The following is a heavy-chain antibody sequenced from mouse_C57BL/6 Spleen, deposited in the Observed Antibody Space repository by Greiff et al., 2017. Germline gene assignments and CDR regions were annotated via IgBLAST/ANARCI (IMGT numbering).Heavy chain of an antibody. CDR1: GYTFTSYW. D-gene: IGHD1-1*01. CDR3: ARWSTTVVATDY. V-gene: IGHV1-64*01. J-gene: IGHJ2*01. Sequence: VQLQQPGAELVKPGASVKLSCKASGYTFTSYWMHWVKQRPGQGLEWIGMIHPNSGSTNYNEKFKSKATLTVDKSSSTAYMQLSSLTSDDAAVYYCARWSTTVVATDYWGQGTTLTVSS. CDR2: IHPNSGST.